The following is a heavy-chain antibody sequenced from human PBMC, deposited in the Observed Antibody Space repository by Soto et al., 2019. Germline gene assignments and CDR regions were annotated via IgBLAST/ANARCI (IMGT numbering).Heavy chain of an antibody. V-gene: IGHV1-69*01. CDR3: ARAQGSSTSLEIYYYYYYGMDV. CDR1: GGTFSSYA. J-gene: IGHJ6*02. D-gene: IGHD2-2*01. CDR2: IIPISGTA. Sequence: QVQLVQSGAEVKKPGSSVKVSCKASGGTFSSYAISWVRQAPGQGLEWMGGIIPISGTANYAQKFQGRVKITADESTSKAYMALSSLRSEATAVYYYARAQGSSTSLEIYYYYYYGMDVWGQGTTVTVSS.